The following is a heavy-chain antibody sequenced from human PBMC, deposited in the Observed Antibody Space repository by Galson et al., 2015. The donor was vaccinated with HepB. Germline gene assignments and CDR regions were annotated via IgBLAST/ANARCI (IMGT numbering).Heavy chain of an antibody. Sequence: SLRLSCAASGFTFGDYAMSWFRQAPGKGLEWVGFIRSKAYGGTTEYAASVKGRVTMTTDTSTSTAYMELRSLRSDDTAVYYCAREEYSSSSELPDYWGQGTLVTVSS. CDR3: AREEYSSSSELPDY. J-gene: IGHJ4*02. V-gene: IGHV3-49*03. CDR1: GFTFGDYA. CDR2: IRSKAYGGTT. D-gene: IGHD6-6*01.